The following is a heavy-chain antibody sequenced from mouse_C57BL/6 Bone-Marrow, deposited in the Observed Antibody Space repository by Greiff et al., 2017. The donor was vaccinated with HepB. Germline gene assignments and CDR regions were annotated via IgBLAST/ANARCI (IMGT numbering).Heavy chain of an antibody. V-gene: IGHV1-55*01. J-gene: IGHJ1*03. CDR3: ARIRWCPRYFDV. D-gene: IGHD1-1*02. Sequence: QVQLKQPGAELVKPGASVKMSCKASGYTFTSYWITWVKQRPGQGLEWIGDIYPGSGSTNYNEKFKSKATLTVDTSSSTAYMQLSSLTSEDSAVYYCARIRWCPRYFDVWGTGTTVTVSS. CDR2: IYPGSGST. CDR1: GYTFTSYW.